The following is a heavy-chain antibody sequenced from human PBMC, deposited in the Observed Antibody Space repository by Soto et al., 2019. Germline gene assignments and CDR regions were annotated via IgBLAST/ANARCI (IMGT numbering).Heavy chain of an antibody. V-gene: IGHV3-30*18. CDR1: RFTFTSYV. CDR2: ISYDGSNK. J-gene: IGHJ3*02. D-gene: IGHD3-10*01. Sequence: GGSLRLSCATSRFTFTSYVMHWVRQAPGKGLEWVAVISYDGSNKYYADSVKGRFTISRDNSKNTLYLQMNSLRADDTAVYYCAKDNYYGSAAFDIWGQGTMVTVSS. CDR3: AKDNYYGSAAFDI.